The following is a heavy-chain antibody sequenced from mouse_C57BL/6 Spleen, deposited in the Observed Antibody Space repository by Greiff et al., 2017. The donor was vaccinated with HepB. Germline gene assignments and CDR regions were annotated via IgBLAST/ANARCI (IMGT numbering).Heavy chain of an antibody. CDR3: ARIWDSYYYAMDY. V-gene: IGHV1-26*01. J-gene: IGHJ4*01. Sequence: EVQLQQSGPELVKPGASVKISCKASGYTFTDYYMNWVKQSHGKSLEWIGDINPNNGGTSYNQKFKGKATLPVDKSSSTAYMELRSLTSEDSAVYYCARIWDSYYYAMDYWGQGTSVTVSS. D-gene: IGHD3-3*01. CDR1: GYTFTDYY. CDR2: INPNNGGT.